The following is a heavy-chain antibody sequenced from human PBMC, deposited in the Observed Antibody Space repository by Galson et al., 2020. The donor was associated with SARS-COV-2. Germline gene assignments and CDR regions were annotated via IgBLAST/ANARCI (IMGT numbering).Heavy chain of an antibody. CDR3: ARDPTYGDPEFYDCYGMDV. J-gene: IGHJ6*02. D-gene: IGHD4-17*01. Sequence: SCEASGFTFRSYSMNWVRQAPGKGLEWASYISSSSSYINYADSVKRRFTIPRDNAKNSLYLQMNSLRAEDTAVYYCARDPTYGDPEFYDCYGMDVWGQGTTVTVSS. CDR2: ISSSSSYI. V-gene: IGHV3-21*01. CDR1: GFTFRSYS.